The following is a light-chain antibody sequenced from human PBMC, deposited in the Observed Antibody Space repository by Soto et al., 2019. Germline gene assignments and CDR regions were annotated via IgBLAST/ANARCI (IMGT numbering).Light chain of an antibody. CDR2: DAS. CDR3: QQRRAWPRV. J-gene: IGKJ4*01. Sequence: EIVLTQCPATLSLSPGERATLSCRASQSVGTSLVWYQQKPGQAPRLLIYDASKRAIGIPDRFSGSGSGTDFTLTISSLEAGDSAVYYCQQRRAWPRVFGGATKME. CDR1: QSVGTS. V-gene: IGKV3-11*01.